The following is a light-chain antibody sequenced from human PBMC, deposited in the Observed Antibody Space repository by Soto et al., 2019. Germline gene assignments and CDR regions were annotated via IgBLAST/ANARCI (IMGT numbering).Light chain of an antibody. CDR3: QQYGSSPMT. CDR1: QDISNN. Sequence: TQSPSSLSASVGDRVTITCQASQDISNNLAWYQQKPGQAPRLLIYGASSRATGIPDRFSGSGSGTDFTLTISRLEPEDFAVYYCQQYGSSPMTFGQGTRLEI. CDR2: GAS. V-gene: IGKV3-20*01. J-gene: IGKJ5*01.